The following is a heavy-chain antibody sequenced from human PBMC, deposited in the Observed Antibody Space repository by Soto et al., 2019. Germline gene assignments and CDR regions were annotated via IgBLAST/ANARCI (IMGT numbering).Heavy chain of an antibody. CDR2: IYYSGST. V-gene: IGHV4-59*01. CDR1: GGSISSYY. CDR3: ERFSRWNERYFDY. D-gene: IGHD1-1*01. Sequence: TSETLSLTCTVSGGSISSYYWSWIRQPPGKGLEWIGYIYYSGSTNYNPSLKSRVTISVDTSKNQFSLKLSSVTAADTAVYYCERFSRWNERYFDYWGQGTLVTVSS. J-gene: IGHJ4*02.